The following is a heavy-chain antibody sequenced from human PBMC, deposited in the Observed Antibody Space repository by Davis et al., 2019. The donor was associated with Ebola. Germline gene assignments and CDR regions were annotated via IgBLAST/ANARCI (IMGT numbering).Heavy chain of an antibody. V-gene: IGHV3-48*01. CDR3: ARDSPLDY. CDR2: ISSSSSTI. CDR1: GFTFSSYA. Sequence: PGGSLRLSCAASGFTFSSYAMSWVRQAPGKGLEWVSYISSSSSTIYYADSVKGRFTISRDNSKNTLYLQMNSLRAEDTAVYYCARDSPLDYWGQGTLVTVSS. J-gene: IGHJ4*02.